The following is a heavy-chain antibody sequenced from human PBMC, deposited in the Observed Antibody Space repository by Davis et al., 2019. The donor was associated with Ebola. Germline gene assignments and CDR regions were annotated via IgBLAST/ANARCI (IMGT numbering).Heavy chain of an antibody. CDR3: ARRLVVVAANLDWFDP. V-gene: IGHV4-39*01. CDR2: IYYSGST. Sequence: PSETLSLTCTVSGGSISSSSYYWGWIRQPPGKGLEWIGSIYYSGSTYYNPSLKSRVTISVDTSKNQFSLKLSSVTAADTAVYYCARRLVVVAANLDWFDPWGQGTLVTVSS. CDR1: GGSISSSSYY. D-gene: IGHD2-15*01. J-gene: IGHJ5*02.